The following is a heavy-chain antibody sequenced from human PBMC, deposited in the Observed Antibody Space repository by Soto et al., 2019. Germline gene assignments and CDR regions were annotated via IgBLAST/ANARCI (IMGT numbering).Heavy chain of an antibody. CDR2: IYWDDDK. V-gene: IGHV2-5*02. D-gene: IGHD3-3*01. CDR1: GFSLSTRGVG. J-gene: IGHJ4*02. CDR3: ARTTNFGVVNRFDY. Sequence: QITLKESGHTLVKPTQTLTLTCTFSGFSLSTRGVGVGWIRPPPGKALEWLTLIYWDDDKRYSLSLKSRLTITKDTSKSQVVLTMTVMHSVDTASYYGARTTNFGVVNRFDYWGQGTLVTVS.